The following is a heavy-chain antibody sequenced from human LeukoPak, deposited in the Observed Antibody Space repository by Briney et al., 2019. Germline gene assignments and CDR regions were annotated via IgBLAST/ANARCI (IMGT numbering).Heavy chain of an antibody. CDR1: GFTFTGYY. CDR2: INPNSGGT. Sequence: ASVKVSCKASGFTFTGYYMHWVRQAPGQGLEWMGWINPNSGGTNYAQKFQGRVTMTRDTSISTAYMELSRLRSDDTAVYYCARDVGIAAAGTDNWFDPWGQGTLVTVSS. CDR3: ARDVGIAAAGTDNWFDP. D-gene: IGHD6-13*01. J-gene: IGHJ5*02. V-gene: IGHV1-2*02.